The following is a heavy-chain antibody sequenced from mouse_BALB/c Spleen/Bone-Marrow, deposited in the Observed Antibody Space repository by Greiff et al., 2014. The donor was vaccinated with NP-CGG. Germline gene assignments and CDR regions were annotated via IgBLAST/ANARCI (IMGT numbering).Heavy chain of an antibody. Sequence: EVQLQQSGAELVKPGASVKLSCTASGFNIKDTYMHWVKQRPEQGLEWIGRIDPANGNTKYDPKFQGKATITADTSSNTAYLQLSSLTSKDTAVYYCARWLLPYGLDYWGQGTSVTVSS. J-gene: IGHJ4*01. CDR3: ARWLLPYGLDY. D-gene: IGHD2-3*01. CDR1: GFNIKDTY. CDR2: IDPANGNT. V-gene: IGHV14-3*02.